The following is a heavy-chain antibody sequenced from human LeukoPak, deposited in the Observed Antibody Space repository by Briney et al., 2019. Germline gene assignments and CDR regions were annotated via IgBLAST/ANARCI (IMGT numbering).Heavy chain of an antibody. V-gene: IGHV3-48*03. J-gene: IGHJ3*02. Sequence: PGGSLRLSCAASGFTFSSYEMNWVRQAPGKGLEWVSYISSSGSTIYYADSVKGRFTISRDNAKNSLYLQMNSLRAEDTAVYYCARDFQYYDYVWGSYRSGAFDIWGQGTMVTVSS. CDR2: ISSSGSTI. CDR1: GFTFSSYE. D-gene: IGHD3-16*02. CDR3: ARDFQYYDYVWGSYRSGAFDI.